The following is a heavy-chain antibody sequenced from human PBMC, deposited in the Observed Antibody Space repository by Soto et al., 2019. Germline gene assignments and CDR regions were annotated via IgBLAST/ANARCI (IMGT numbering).Heavy chain of an antibody. J-gene: IGHJ3*02. V-gene: IGHV1-18*04. CDR2: ISAYNGNT. D-gene: IGHD2-21*02. CDR3: ARLLAYCGGDCPRAFDI. Sequence: ASVKVSCKASGYTFTGYYMHWVRQAPGQGLEWMGWISAYNGNTNYAQKLQGRVTMTTDTSTSTAYMELRSLRSDDTAVYYCARLLAYCGGDCPRAFDIWGQGTMVTVSS. CDR1: GYTFTGYY.